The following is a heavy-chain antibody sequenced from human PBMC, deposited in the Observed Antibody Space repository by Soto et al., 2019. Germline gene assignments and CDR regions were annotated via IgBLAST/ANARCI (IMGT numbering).Heavy chain of an antibody. Sequence: GESLKISCAASGFTFDDYAMHWVRQAPGKGLEWVSLISWDGGSTYYADSVKGRFTISRDNSKNSLYLQMNSLRAEDTALYYCAKDLSGSWHYYYYYGMDVWGQGTTVTVSS. CDR3: AKDLSGSWHYYYYYGMDV. V-gene: IGHV3-43D*04. J-gene: IGHJ6*02. CDR2: ISWDGGST. D-gene: IGHD6-13*01. CDR1: GFTFDDYA.